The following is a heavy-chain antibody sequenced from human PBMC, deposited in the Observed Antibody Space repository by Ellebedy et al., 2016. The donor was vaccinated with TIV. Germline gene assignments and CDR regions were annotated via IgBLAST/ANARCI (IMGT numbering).Heavy chain of an antibody. CDR2: INSDGSTT. V-gene: IGHV3-74*01. CDR1: GFTFRSYW. J-gene: IGHJ6*02. Sequence: PGGSLRLSCAASGFTFRSYWMHWVRQAPGKGLVWVSRINSDGSTTSYADSVKGRFTISRDNAKNTLYLQMNTLRAEDTAVYYCARGSGVATPWPYYFYGLDVWGQGTTVTVSS. CDR3: ARGSGVATPWPYYFYGLDV. D-gene: IGHD5-12*01.